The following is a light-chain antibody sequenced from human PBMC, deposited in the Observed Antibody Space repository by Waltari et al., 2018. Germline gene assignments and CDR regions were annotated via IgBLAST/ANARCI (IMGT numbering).Light chain of an antibody. CDR1: SSNTGSNT. Sequence: QSVLTQPPSASGAPGQRVTISCSGTSSNTGSNTVTWYQQIPGTAPGLLIHNKNQRPAGVPDRISGSKSGTSASLAISGLQSEDEADYYCAAWDDSLSGPVFGGGTKLTVL. CDR3: AAWDDSLSGPV. CDR2: NKN. V-gene: IGLV1-44*01. J-gene: IGLJ2*01.